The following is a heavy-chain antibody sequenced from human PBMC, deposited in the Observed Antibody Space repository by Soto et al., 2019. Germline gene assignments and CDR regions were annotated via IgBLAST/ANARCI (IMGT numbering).Heavy chain of an antibody. Sequence: GGSLRLSCAASGFTFSSYSMNWVRQAPGKGLEWVSSISSSSSYIYYADSVKGRFTISRDNAKNSLYLQMNSLRAEDTAVYYCAIWGRSVDTAIDAFDIWGQGTMVTVSS. CDR2: ISSSSSYI. CDR1: GFTFSSYS. V-gene: IGHV3-21*01. J-gene: IGHJ3*02. CDR3: AIWGRSVDTAIDAFDI. D-gene: IGHD5-18*01.